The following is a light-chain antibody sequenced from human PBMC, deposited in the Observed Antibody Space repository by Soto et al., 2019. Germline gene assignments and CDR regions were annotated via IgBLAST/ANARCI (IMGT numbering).Light chain of an antibody. CDR3: QVWDSSNRGV. Sequence: SYELTQPPSVSVAPGQTARITCGGNNIGSESVHWYQQKPGQAPVVVVYDDSDRPSGIPERFSGSNSGNTATLTITRVEAGDEADYYCQVWDSSNRGVFGGGTKLTVL. J-gene: IGLJ3*02. V-gene: IGLV3-21*02. CDR2: DDS. CDR1: NIGSES.